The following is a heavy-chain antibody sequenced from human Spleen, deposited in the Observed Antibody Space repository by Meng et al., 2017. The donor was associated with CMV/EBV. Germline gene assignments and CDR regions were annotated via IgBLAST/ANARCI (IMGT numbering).Heavy chain of an antibody. V-gene: IGHV1-18*01. D-gene: IGHD1-1*01. CDR1: GYTFTNYG. J-gene: IGHJ4*02. CDR2: ISTYSGNT. Sequence: ASVMVSCKAYGYTFTNYGITWVRQAPGLGLEWMGWISTYSGNTHYPQKFQGRVTMTTEASTSTGYLFMCGLRSDDAALYYCARDTLNWNFDYWGRGTLVTVSS. CDR3: ARDTLNWNFDY.